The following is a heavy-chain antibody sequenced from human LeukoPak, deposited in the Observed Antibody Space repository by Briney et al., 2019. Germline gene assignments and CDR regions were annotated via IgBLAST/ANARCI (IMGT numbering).Heavy chain of an antibody. CDR3: ARDPGVKAATPYQGAFDI. J-gene: IGHJ3*02. CDR2: INPSGGST. CDR1: GYTFTSYY. V-gene: IGHV1-46*01. Sequence: ASVKVSCKASGYTFTSYYMHWVRQAPGQGLEWMGIINPSGGSTSYAQKSQGRVTMTRDMSTSTVYMELSSLRSEDTAVYYCARDPGVKAATPYQGAFDIWGQGTMVTVSS. D-gene: IGHD2-15*01.